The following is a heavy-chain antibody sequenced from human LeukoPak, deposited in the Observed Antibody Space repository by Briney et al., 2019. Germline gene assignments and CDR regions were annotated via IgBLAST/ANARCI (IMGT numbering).Heavy chain of an antibody. CDR2: ISYDGSNK. CDR3: AKGGSGWSSDY. CDR1: GFTFSSYG. D-gene: IGHD6-19*01. J-gene: IGHJ4*01. V-gene: IGHV3-30*18. Sequence: GRSLRLSCAASGFTFSSYGMHWVRQAPGKGLEWVAVISYDGSNKYYADSVKGRFTISRDNSKNTLYLQMNSLRAEDTAVYYCAKGGSGWSSDYWGQEPWSPSPQ.